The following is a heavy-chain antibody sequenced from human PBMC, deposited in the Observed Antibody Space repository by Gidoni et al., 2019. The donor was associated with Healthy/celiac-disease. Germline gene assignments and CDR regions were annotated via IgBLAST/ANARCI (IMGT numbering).Heavy chain of an antibody. Sequence: QVQLQESGPGLVQPSQTLSLTCTVSGGSISSGDYYWSWIRQPPGKGLEWIGYIYYSGSTYYNPSLKSRVTISVDTSKNQFSLKLSSVTAADTAVYYCARGELDDYGGRGGAFDIWGQGTMVTVSS. V-gene: IGHV4-30-4*01. CDR1: GGSISSGDYY. CDR2: IYYSGST. J-gene: IGHJ3*02. D-gene: IGHD4-17*01. CDR3: ARGELDDYGGRGGAFDI.